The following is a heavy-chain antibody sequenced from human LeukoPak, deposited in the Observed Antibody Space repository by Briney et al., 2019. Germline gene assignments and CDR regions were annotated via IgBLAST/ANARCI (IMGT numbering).Heavy chain of an antibody. V-gene: IGHV4-39*01. J-gene: IGHJ4*02. Sequence: SETLSLTCTVSGGSISSSSYYWGWIRQPPGKGLEWIGSIYYSGSTYYNPSLKSRVTISVDTSKIQFSLKLSSVTAADTAVYYCARLNGYSYGYEDYWGQGTLVTVSS. D-gene: IGHD5-18*01. CDR2: IYYSGST. CDR3: ARLNGYSYGYEDY. CDR1: GGSISSSSYY.